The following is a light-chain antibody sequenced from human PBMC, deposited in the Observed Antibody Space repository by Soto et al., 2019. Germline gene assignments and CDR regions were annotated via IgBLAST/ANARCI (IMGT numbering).Light chain of an antibody. Sequence: QSVLAQPASVSGCPGQSITISCTGTSDDVGAYNSVSWYQQLPHKAPQVILYKGTQRPSGVSSRFSGSTSGNAASLTISGLRADDEADYFCCSSAPESTYVFGTGTKVTVL. CDR3: CSSAPESTYV. CDR1: SDDVGAYNS. CDR2: KGT. V-gene: IGLV2-23*01. J-gene: IGLJ1*01.